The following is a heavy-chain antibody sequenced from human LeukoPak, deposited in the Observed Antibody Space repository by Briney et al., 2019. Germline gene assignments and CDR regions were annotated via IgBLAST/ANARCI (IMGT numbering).Heavy chain of an antibody. Sequence: GGSLRLSCAASGFTFTIYSMNWVRQAPGKGLEWVSYISSSSSTIYYADSVKGRFTISRDNAKNSLYLQMNSLRAEDTAVYYCARSPFDYDYVWGSYRYHFDYWGQGTLVTVSS. D-gene: IGHD3-16*02. CDR2: ISSSSSTI. V-gene: IGHV3-48*01. J-gene: IGHJ4*02. CDR3: ARSPFDYDYVWGSYRYHFDY. CDR1: GFTFTIYS.